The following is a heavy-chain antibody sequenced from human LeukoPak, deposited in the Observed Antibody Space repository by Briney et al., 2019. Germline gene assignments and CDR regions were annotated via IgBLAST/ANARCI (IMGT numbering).Heavy chain of an antibody. CDR2: ISSSSSYI. CDR3: ARALIGSNKHVN. CDR1: GFTFSSYS. J-gene: IGHJ4*02. V-gene: IGHV3-21*01. Sequence: GGSLRLSCAASGFTFSSYSMNWVRQAPGKGLEWVSSISSSSSYIYYADSVKGRLTISRDNAKNSLYLQMSSLRAEDTAVYYCARALIGSNKHVNWGQGTLVTVSS. D-gene: IGHD1-26*01.